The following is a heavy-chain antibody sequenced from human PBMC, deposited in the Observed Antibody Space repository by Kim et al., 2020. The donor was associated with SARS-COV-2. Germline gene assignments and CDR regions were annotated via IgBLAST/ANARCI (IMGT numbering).Heavy chain of an antibody. D-gene: IGHD3-16*01. Sequence: GGSLRLSCAASGFTFDDYAMHWVRQAPGKGLEWVSGISWNSGSIGYADSVKGRFTISRDNAKNSLYLQMNSLAEDTALYYCAKDMSSSVWTGFDPWGQGT. CDR1: GFTFDDYA. V-gene: IGHV3-9*01. CDR3: AKDMSSSVWTGFDP. J-gene: IGHJ5*02. CDR2: ISWNSGSI.